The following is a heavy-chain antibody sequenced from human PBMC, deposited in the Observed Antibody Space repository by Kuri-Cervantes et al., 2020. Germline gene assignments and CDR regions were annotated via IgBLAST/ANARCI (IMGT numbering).Heavy chain of an antibody. J-gene: IGHJ4*02. V-gene: IGHV3-30*02. CDR3: ARGRQYSSGWTPDY. CDR1: GFTFNTYG. Sequence: GGSLRLSCAASGFTFNTYGMHWVRQAPGKGLEWVAFIRYDGINKYYGESVRGRFTISRDNSKNTLFLQMDSLRAEDTAVYYCARGRQYSSGWTPDYWGQGTLVTVSS. D-gene: IGHD6-19*01. CDR2: IRYDGINK.